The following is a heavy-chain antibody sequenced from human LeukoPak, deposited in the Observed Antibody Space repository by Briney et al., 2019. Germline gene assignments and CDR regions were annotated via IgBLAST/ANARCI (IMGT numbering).Heavy chain of an antibody. J-gene: IGHJ4*02. V-gene: IGHV1-2*02. CDR1: GYTFTGYY. CDR3: ARDSYADFWSGYRIDY. Sequence: ASVKVSCKASGYTFTGYYMHWVRQAPGQGLEWVGWINPNSGGTNYAEKFQGRVTMNRDTSISTAYMELSRLRSDDTAVYYCARDSYADFWSGYRIDYWGQGTLVTVSS. CDR2: INPNSGGT. D-gene: IGHD3-3*01.